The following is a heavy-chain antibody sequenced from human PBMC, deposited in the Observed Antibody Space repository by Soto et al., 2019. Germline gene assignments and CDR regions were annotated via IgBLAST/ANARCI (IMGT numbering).Heavy chain of an antibody. V-gene: IGHV1-18*01. D-gene: IGHD2-2*01. CDR1: GYSFMKYG. CDR3: AREASVLIPAAQPSRFDS. J-gene: IGHJ4*02. CDR2: ISPYSGYT. Sequence: GASVKVSCKGFGYSFMKYGINWVRQAPGQGLEWVGWISPYSGYTHSAQKFHGRLTLTTDTAASTAYMELRILRSADTALYYCAREASVLIPAAQPSRFDSWGQGILVTVS.